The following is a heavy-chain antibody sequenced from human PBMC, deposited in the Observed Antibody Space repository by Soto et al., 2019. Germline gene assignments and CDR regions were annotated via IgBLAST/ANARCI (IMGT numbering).Heavy chain of an antibody. V-gene: IGHV4-30-4*01. CDR1: GGSISNADYY. D-gene: IGHD5-12*01. J-gene: IGHJ6*02. Sequence: QVQLQESGPGLVKPSQTLSLTCTVSGGSISNADYYWSWVRQPPGKGLEWIGYIYYSGSSFFNPSLKSRVTMSKDTSKNQFSRRLTSLTAADTAVYYCARAIVVTVGVMDVGGRGTTVTVSS. CDR3: ARAIVVTVGVMDV. CDR2: IYYSGSS.